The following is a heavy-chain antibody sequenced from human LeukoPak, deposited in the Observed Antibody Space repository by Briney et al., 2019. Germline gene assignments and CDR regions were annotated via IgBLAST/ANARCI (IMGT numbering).Heavy chain of an antibody. CDR1: GGSISSYY. Sequence: SETLSLTCTVSGGSISSYYWSWIRQPPGEGLEWIGHIYDSGSTNYNPSLKSRVTMSLDTSKSQFSLKLSSVTAADTAVYYCAREGYYGSGNLDYWGQGTLVTVSS. CDR2: IYDSGST. D-gene: IGHD3-10*01. J-gene: IGHJ4*02. V-gene: IGHV4-59*01. CDR3: AREGYYGSGNLDY.